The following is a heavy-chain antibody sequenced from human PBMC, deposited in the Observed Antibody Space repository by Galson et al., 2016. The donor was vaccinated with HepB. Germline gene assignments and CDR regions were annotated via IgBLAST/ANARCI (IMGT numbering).Heavy chain of an antibody. CDR3: AKHRLGYYDSGSPFDY. Sequence: SLRLSCAVSGFTFRNHQMHWIRQVPGKGLMWVARIEGDGTRPIYAASVEGRFIISSDSAENTVYLQMNRLRAEDAAIYYCAKHRLGYYDSGSPFDYWGQGILVTVSS. J-gene: IGHJ4*02. CDR1: GFTFRNHQ. D-gene: IGHD3-10*01. V-gene: IGHV3-74*01. CDR2: IEGDGTRP.